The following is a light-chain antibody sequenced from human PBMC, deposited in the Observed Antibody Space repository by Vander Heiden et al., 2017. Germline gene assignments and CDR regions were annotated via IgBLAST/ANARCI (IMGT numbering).Light chain of an antibody. CDR2: STN. CDR3: VLYMGSGISV. Sequence: QTVVTQHPSFSEPPRRTVTLTCGLSSGSVSTKYYPSWYQQTPGQSPRTLIYSTNTRSSGVPDRFSGSILGNTAALTITGAQADDESDYYCVLYMGSGISVFGGGTKLTVL. CDR1: SGSVSTKYY. J-gene: IGLJ2*01. V-gene: IGLV8-61*01.